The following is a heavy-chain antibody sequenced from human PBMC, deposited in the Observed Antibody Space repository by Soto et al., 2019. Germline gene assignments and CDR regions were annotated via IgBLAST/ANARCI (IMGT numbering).Heavy chain of an antibody. CDR1: GFTLSAYW. CDR3: ARDVSSASRSLYLDAFDI. V-gene: IGHV3-7*05. CDR2: INRDGSKK. Sequence: EVQLEESGGDLVQPGGSLSLSCAASGFTLSAYWMTWVRQAPGKGLECVANINRDGSKKSYLDSVRGRFTISRDNVGNSVYLQMDSLRADDTALYYCARDVSSASRSLYLDAFDIWGQGTMVTVSS. J-gene: IGHJ3*02. D-gene: IGHD6-13*01.